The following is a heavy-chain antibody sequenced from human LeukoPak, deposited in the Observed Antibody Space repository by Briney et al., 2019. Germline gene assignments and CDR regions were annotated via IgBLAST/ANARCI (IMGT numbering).Heavy chain of an antibody. V-gene: IGHV1-2*02. CDR2: ISPNSGGT. Sequence: ASVKVSRKASGYTFIDYYMHRVRQAPGQGLEWIGWISPNSGGTKYVQKFQGRVTMTRDTSITTVYMELSGLSFDDTAVYYCARGGGRYSVDYWGQGTLVIVSS. CDR3: ARGGGRYSVDY. CDR1: GYTFIDYY. D-gene: IGHD1-26*01. J-gene: IGHJ4*02.